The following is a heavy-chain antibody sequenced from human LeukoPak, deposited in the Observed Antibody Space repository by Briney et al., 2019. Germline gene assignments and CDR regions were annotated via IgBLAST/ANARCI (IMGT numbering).Heavy chain of an antibody. CDR3: ARWYGDYPSYYHDS. CDR1: GYPFNNNG. V-gene: IGHV3-33*01. CDR2: IWNDGSKK. J-gene: IGHJ4*02. Sequence: GRSLRLSCATSGYPFNNNGMHWVRQAPGKGLEWVAVIWNDGSKKYYADSVKGRFTISSDSSKSTLYLQLNSLRVEDTAVYYCARWYGDYPSYYHDSWGQGTLVTVSS. D-gene: IGHD4-17*01.